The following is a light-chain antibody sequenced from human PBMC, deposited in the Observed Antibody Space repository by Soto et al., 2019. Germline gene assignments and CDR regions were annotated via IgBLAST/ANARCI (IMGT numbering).Light chain of an antibody. Sequence: EIVLTQSPATLSLSPGERATLSCRASQSVSTYLAWYQQKPGQAPRLLIYDASNRATGIPARFSGSGSGTDFTLTISSLEPEDCAVYYCQQRNDWPRTFGQGTKLEIK. CDR2: DAS. CDR3: QQRNDWPRT. J-gene: IGKJ2*01. CDR1: QSVSTY. V-gene: IGKV3-11*01.